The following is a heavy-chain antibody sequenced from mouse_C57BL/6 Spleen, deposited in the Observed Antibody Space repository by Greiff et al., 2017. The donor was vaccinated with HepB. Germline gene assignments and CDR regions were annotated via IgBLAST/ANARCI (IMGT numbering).Heavy chain of an antibody. D-gene: IGHD2-1*01. CDR3: ANIYYGNSYAMDY. CDR2: ISSGSSTI. Sequence: EVKLVESGGGLVKPGGSLKLSCAASGFTFSDYGMHWVRQAPEKGLEWVAYISSGSSTIYYADTVKGRYTISRDNAKNTLFLQMTSLRSEDTAMYYYANIYYGNSYAMDYWGQGTSVTVSS. V-gene: IGHV5-17*01. J-gene: IGHJ4*01. CDR1: GFTFSDYG.